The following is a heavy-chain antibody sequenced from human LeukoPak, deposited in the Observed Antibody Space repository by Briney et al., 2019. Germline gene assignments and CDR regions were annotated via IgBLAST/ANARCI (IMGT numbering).Heavy chain of an antibody. J-gene: IGHJ4*02. Sequence: ASVKVSCKASGYTFTSYGISWVRQAPGQGLEWMGWISAYNGNTNYAQKLQGRVTMTTDTSTSTAYMELRSLRSDDTAVYYCARVPQPEWELRNYVFYFDYWGRGTLVTVSS. V-gene: IGHV1-18*01. CDR3: ARVPQPEWELRNYVFYFDY. CDR2: ISAYNGNT. CDR1: GYTFTSYG. D-gene: IGHD1-26*01.